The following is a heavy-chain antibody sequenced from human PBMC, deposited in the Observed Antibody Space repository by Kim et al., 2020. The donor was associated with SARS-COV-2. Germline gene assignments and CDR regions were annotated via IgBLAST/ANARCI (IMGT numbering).Heavy chain of an antibody. D-gene: IGHD6-19*01. CDR1: GFTFSSYA. V-gene: IGHV3-64D*06. Sequence: GGSLRLSCSASGFTFSSYAMHWVRQAPGKGLEYVSAISSNGGSTYYADSVKGRFTISRDNSKNTLYLQMSSLRAEDTAVYYCVKDGRYSSGWFDYWGQGTWSQSPQ. CDR3: VKDGRYSSGWFDY. J-gene: IGHJ4*02. CDR2: ISSNGGST.